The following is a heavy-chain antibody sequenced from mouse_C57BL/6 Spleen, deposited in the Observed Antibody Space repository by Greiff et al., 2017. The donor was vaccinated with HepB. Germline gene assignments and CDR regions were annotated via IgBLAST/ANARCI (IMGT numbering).Heavy chain of an antibody. CDR1: GFTFSSYT. Sequence: EVHLVESGGGLVKPGGSLKLSCAASGFTFSSYTMSWVRQTPEKRLEWVATISGGGGNTYYPDSVKGRFTISRDNAKNTLYLQMSSLRSEDTALYYCARRTYSNYAMDYWGQGTSVTVSS. V-gene: IGHV5-9*01. J-gene: IGHJ4*01. CDR2: ISGGGGNT. D-gene: IGHD2-5*01. CDR3: ARRTYSNYAMDY.